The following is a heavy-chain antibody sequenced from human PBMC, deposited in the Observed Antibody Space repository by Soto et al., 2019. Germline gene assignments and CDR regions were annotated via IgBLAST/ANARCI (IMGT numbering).Heavy chain of an antibody. V-gene: IGHV4-59*01. Sequence: SETRSLTCPVCDDSITRYYWSWYRQPPGKGLEWIGYIYYSGSTNYNPSLKSRVTISLDTSKNQFSLKMTSVTAADTAVYYCASAPTLIDSSGYYWPEYFQHLGQGSLVTVSS. J-gene: IGHJ1*01. CDR2: IYYSGST. CDR1: DDSITRYY. D-gene: IGHD3-22*01. CDR3: ASAPTLIDSSGYYWPEYFQH.